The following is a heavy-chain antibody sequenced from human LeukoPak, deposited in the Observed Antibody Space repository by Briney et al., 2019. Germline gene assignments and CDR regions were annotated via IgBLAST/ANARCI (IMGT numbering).Heavy chain of an antibody. CDR1: GFKFDDYG. J-gene: IGHJ4*02. V-gene: IGHV3-20*04. D-gene: IGHD3-10*01. Sequence: GGSLRLSCTASGFKFDDYGMTWVRQAPGKGLEWVSDINWNGDSRGYAHSVRGRFTIYRDNSKNSLYLQMHSLRVEDTAVYYCAKLAKYFYGSETYYFFEHWGQGTPVTASS. CDR3: AKLAKYFYGSETYYFFEH. CDR2: INWNGDSR.